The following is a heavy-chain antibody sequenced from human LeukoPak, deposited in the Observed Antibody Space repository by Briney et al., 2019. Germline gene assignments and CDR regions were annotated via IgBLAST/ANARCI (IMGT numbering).Heavy chain of an antibody. Sequence: ASVKVSCKASGYTFTSYGISWVRQAPGQGLEWMGWISAYNGNTNYAQKLQGRVTMTTDTSTSTAYMELRSLRSDDTAVYYCARAQTSIAVAGLNWFDPWGQGTLVTVFS. D-gene: IGHD6-19*01. CDR1: GYTFTSYG. J-gene: IGHJ5*02. CDR3: ARAQTSIAVAGLNWFDP. CDR2: ISAYNGNT. V-gene: IGHV1-18*01.